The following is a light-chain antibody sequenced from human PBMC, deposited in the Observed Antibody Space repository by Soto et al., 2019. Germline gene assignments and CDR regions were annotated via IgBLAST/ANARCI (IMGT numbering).Light chain of an antibody. Sequence: EIVLTQSPGTLSLSPGERATLTCRASQSVSNSFLAWYRHKPGQAPTLLIYGASSRATGIPARFSGSGSGTDFTLIISRLEPEAFAVYYWQQYCSSPYTFGQGTKLEIK. CDR1: QSVSNSF. V-gene: IGKV3-20*01. CDR2: GAS. CDR3: QQYCSSPYT. J-gene: IGKJ2*01.